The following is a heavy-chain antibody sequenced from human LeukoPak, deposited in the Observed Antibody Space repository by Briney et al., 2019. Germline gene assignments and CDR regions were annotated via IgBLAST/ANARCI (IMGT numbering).Heavy chain of an antibody. CDR3: ARTSTVGKQLSAFDI. J-gene: IGHJ3*02. CDR2: IYPGDSDT. D-gene: IGHD6-13*01. Sequence: GESLKISCKGSGYSFTSYWIGWVRQMPGKGLEWMGIIYPGDSDTRYSPSFQGQVTISADKSISTAYLQWSSLKASDTAMYYCARTSTVGKQLSAFDIWGQGTMVTVSS. CDR1: GYSFTSYW. V-gene: IGHV5-51*01.